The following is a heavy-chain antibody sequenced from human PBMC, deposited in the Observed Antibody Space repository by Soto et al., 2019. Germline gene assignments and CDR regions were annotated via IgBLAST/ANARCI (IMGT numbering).Heavy chain of an antibody. CDR1: GGSFTGYY. V-gene: IGHV4-34*01. CDR3: ATSYFDFWSGYYRGYYFDY. Sequence: QVHLQQWGAGLLKPSETLSLTCAVYGGSFTGYYWSWIRQPPGKGLEWIGEINHRGSTNYNPSLRSRVTISVDTPKNQFSLKLNSVTAAGTAVYYCATSYFDFWSGYYRGYYFDYWGQGTLVTVFS. J-gene: IGHJ4*02. D-gene: IGHD3-3*01. CDR2: INHRGST.